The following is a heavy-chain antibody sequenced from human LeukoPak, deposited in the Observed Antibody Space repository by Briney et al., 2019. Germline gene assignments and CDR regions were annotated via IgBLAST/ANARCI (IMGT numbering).Heavy chain of an antibody. CDR3: ARRYTYYYDSSGYWVDY. J-gene: IGHJ4*02. CDR2: IYPGDSDT. V-gene: IGHV5-51*01. D-gene: IGHD3-22*01. Sequence: GESLKISCKGSGYSFTSYWIGWVRQMPGKGLEWMGIIYPGDSDTRYSPSFQGQVTISADKSISTAYLQWSSLKASDTAMYYCARRYTYYYDSSGYWVDYWGQGTLVTVSS. CDR1: GYSFTSYW.